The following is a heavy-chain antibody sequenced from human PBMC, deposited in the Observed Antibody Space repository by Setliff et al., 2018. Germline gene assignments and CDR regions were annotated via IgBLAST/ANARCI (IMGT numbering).Heavy chain of an antibody. V-gene: IGHV4-39*01. Sequence: LSLTCKVSGDSMNSGVYYWAWIRQPPGKGLEWIGRIYSGGTTYYNSSLKSRVTISVDTSKSQFSLRLNSVTAADTAVYYCARTGTYRYFDYWGQGILVTVSS. CDR2: IYSGGTT. CDR3: ARTGTYRYFDY. J-gene: IGHJ4*02. CDR1: GDSMNSGVYY. D-gene: IGHD1-1*01.